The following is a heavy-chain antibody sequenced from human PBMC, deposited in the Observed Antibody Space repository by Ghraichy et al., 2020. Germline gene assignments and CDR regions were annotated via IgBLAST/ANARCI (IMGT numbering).Heavy chain of an antibody. CDR3: AKDVEFVRDIAVDYYYYGMDV. CDR2: ISYDGNNK. J-gene: IGHJ6*02. D-gene: IGHD5-12*01. V-gene: IGHV3-30*18. Sequence: GGSLRLSCAASGFTFSRYAMHWVRQAPGKGLEWVAVISYDGNNKYYADSVKGRFTISRDTSRNTLYLQMNSLSSEDTAIYYCAKDVEFVRDIAVDYYYYGMDVWGHGTRVTVSS. CDR1: GFTFSRYA.